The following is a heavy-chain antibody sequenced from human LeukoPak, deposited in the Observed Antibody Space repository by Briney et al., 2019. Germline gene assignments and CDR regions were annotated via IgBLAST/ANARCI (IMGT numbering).Heavy chain of an antibody. J-gene: IGHJ5*02. Sequence: PSETLSLTCTVSGGSISSYFWSWIRQPPGKGLEWIGYIYTSGSTKYNPSLKSRVTISLDTSKNQFSLKLNSVTAVDTAVYYCARRGSWFDPRGQGTLVTVSS. D-gene: IGHD2-15*01. CDR2: IYTSGST. V-gene: IGHV4-4*08. CDR1: GGSISSYF. CDR3: ARRGSWFDP.